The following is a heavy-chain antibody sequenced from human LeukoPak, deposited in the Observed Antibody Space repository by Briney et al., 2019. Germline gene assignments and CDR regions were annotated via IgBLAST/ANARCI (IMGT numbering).Heavy chain of an antibody. Sequence: GGSLRLSCAASGFAFSSYAMSWVRQAPGKGLEWVSAISGSGGSTYYADSVKGRFTISRDNSKNTLYLQMNSLRAEDTAVYYCAKSHYGSGSYYNRPGYWGQGTLVTVSS. CDR3: AKSHYGSGSYYNRPGY. CDR1: GFAFSSYA. D-gene: IGHD3-10*01. CDR2: ISGSGGST. J-gene: IGHJ4*02. V-gene: IGHV3-23*01.